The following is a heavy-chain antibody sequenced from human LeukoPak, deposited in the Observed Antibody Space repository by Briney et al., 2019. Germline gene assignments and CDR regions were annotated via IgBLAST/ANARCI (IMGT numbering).Heavy chain of an antibody. D-gene: IGHD1-14*01. CDR1: GGSFSNYY. V-gene: IGHV4-4*07. CDR3: ARQPPQYYGMDV. CDR2: IYTSGST. J-gene: IGHJ6*02. Sequence: SETLSLTCTVSGGSFSNYYWSWVRQPAGKGPEWIGRIYTSGSTNYNPSVKSRVTMSVDTSNNQFSLKLTSVTAADTAVYYCARQPPQYYGMDVWGQGTTVTVSS.